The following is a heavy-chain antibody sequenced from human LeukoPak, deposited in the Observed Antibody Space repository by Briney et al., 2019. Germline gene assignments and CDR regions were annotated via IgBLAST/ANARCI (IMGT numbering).Heavy chain of an antibody. J-gene: IGHJ4*02. D-gene: IGHD6-19*01. CDR1: GFNFRDHW. CDR3: VKNDGWFHLAQ. V-gene: IGHV3-7*03. Sequence: GGSLRLSCAVSGFNFRDHWMDWVRQAPGKGLEWVGHIKNDGSETYYLDSLKGRFSISRDNTNNALYLQMDSLRVEDTAVYYCVKNDGWFHLAQWGQGTLVTVSS. CDR2: IKNDGSET.